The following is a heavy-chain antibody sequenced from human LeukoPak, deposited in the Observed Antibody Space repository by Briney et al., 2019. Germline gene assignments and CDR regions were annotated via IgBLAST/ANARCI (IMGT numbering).Heavy chain of an antibody. CDR1: GYTFTGYY. J-gene: IGHJ5*02. Sequence: ASVKVSCQASGYTFTGYYMHWVRQAPGQGLEWMGWMNPNSGNTGYAHKCQGRVNMTRNTSISTAYKELSSLRSEDTAVYYCARGLYGGTSWYGGGTYNWFDPWGQGTLVTVSS. V-gene: IGHV1-8*02. CDR3: ARGLYGGTSWYGGGTYNWFDP. CDR2: MNPNSGNT. D-gene: IGHD6-13*01.